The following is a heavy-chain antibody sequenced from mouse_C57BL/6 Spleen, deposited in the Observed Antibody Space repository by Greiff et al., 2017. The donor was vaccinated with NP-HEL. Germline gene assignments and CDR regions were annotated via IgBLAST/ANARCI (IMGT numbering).Heavy chain of an antibody. CDR3: ARGGHETSSYFDY. D-gene: IGHD3-3*01. CDR1: GYTFTSYW. V-gene: IGHV1-59*01. J-gene: IGHJ2*01. Sequence: VQLQQPGAELVRPGTSVKLSCKASGYTFTSYWMHWVKQRPGQGLEWIGVIDPSDSYTNYNQKFKGKATLTVDTSSSTAYMQLSSLTSEDSAVYYCARGGHETSSYFDYWGQGTTLTVSS. CDR2: IDPSDSYT.